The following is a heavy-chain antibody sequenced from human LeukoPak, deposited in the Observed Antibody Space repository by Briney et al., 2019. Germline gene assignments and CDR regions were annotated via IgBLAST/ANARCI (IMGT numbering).Heavy chain of an antibody. CDR2: INSDGSST. Sequence: GGSLRLSCAASGFTFSSYWMHWVRQAPGKGLVWVSRINSDGSSTSYADSVKGRFTISRDNAKNTLYLQMNSLRAEDTAVYYCARRGEYYYDRAFDYWGQGTLVTVSS. CDR3: ARRGEYYYDRAFDY. D-gene: IGHD3-22*01. V-gene: IGHV3-74*01. CDR1: GFTFSSYW. J-gene: IGHJ4*02.